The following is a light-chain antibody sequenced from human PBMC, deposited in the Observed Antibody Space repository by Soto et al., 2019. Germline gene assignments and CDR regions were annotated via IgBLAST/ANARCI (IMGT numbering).Light chain of an antibody. CDR1: SSNIGSNT. J-gene: IGLJ2*01. Sequence: QPVLTQPPSASGTPGQRVTISCSGRSSNIGSNTVNWYQQLPGTAPKLLIYSNNQRPSGVPDRFSGSKSGTSASLAISGLQSVDEAGYFCAAWDDSLNGVVFGGGTKLTVL. CDR2: SNN. CDR3: AAWDDSLNGVV. V-gene: IGLV1-44*01.